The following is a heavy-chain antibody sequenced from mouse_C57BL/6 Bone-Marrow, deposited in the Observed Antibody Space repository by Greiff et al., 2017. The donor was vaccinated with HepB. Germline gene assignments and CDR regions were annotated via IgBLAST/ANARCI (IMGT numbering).Heavy chain of an antibody. Sequence: VQLQQSGAELVRPGPSVKVSCKASGYAFTNYLIEWVKQRPGQGLEWIGVINPGSGGTNYNEKFKGKATLTADKSSSTAYMQLSSLTSEDSAVYFCARRGSMVSFDYWGQGTTLTVSS. J-gene: IGHJ2*01. CDR3: ARRGSMVSFDY. CDR2: INPGSGGT. D-gene: IGHD2-2*01. V-gene: IGHV1-54*01. CDR1: GYAFTNYL.